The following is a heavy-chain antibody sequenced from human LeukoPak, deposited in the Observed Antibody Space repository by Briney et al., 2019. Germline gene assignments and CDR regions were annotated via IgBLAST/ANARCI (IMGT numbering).Heavy chain of an antibody. Sequence: GGSLRLSSAASGFTFSSYEMNWVGQAPGKGLGWVSYISSSIITIYYADSVKGRFTISRDNAKNSLYLQMNSLRAEDTAVYYCAELGITMIGGVWGKGTTVTISS. CDR1: GFTFSSYE. J-gene: IGHJ6*01. V-gene: IGHV3-48*03. D-gene: IGHD3-10*02. CDR2: ISSSIITI. CDR3: AELGITMIGGV.